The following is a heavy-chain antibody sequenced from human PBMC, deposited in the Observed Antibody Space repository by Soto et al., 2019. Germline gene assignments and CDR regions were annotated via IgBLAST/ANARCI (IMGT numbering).Heavy chain of an antibody. J-gene: IGHJ4*02. CDR2: GKFNGVT. CDR1: GYTFTNYG. CDR3: ASLSYCTDVNCFYLYY. Sequence: QVQLVQSGIELKKPGASVKISCKTSGYTFTNYGISCVRQAPGQGLEWLGGKFNGVTNYAQNLQGRVTMTTDTSTTRVYMPLRSPRSDATAVHYCASLSYCTDVNCFYLYYGGQGTPVIVSS. V-gene: IGHV1-18*01. D-gene: IGHD2-8*01.